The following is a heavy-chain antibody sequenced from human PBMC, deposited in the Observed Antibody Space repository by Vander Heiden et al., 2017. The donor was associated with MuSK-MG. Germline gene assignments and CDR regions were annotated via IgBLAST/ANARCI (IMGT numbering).Heavy chain of an antibody. CDR1: GFPFRNAW. V-gene: IGHV3-15*01. D-gene: IGHD1-26*01. CDR3: TTGRRCGTYYYMDV. CDR2: IKSKSDGGTK. J-gene: IGHJ6*03. Sequence: EVQLVESGGGLVKPGGSLRLSCAASGFPFRNAWMSWVRQATGKGLEGVGRIKSKSDGGTKNYAAPVKDRFTISRDDSKNTLFLQMSSLRTEGTAVYYCTTGRRCGTYYYMDVWGKGTTVTVSS.